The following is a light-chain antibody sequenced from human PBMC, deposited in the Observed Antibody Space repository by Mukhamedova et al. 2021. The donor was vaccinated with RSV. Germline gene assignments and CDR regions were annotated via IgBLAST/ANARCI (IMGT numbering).Light chain of an antibody. J-gene: IGKJ5*01. CDR3: QQYKDFSVT. Sequence: WYQRRVHGKAPRLLIYKASSLESGVPSRFSGSGSGTEFTLTISSLQPDDFATYYCQQYKDFSVTFGQGTRLETK. V-gene: IGKV1-5*03. CDR2: KAS.